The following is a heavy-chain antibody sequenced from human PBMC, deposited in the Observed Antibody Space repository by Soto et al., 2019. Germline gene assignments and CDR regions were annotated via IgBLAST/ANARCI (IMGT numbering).Heavy chain of an antibody. Sequence: SETQSLTCTVAGGYISSGGYYCSWINQHPGKGLEWIGYIYSSGSTHYNPSLQNRVTISIDTSKNQVSLKVNSVTAADTAVYYCARDHPHSYGVYYFDYWGQGTPVTVSS. D-gene: IGHD5-18*01. J-gene: IGHJ4*02. V-gene: IGHV4-61*08. CDR2: IYSSGST. CDR1: GGYISSGGYY. CDR3: ARDHPHSYGVYYFDY.